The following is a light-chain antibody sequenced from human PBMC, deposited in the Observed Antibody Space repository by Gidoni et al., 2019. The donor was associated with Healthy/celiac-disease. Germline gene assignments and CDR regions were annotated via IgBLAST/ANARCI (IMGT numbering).Light chain of an antibody. Sequence: QVPTQPTPVSVAPGQTARITCGGNYIGSKSVHGYQHKPGQAPVLVVYYDRDRPSGIPERFSGSNSWNTATLPISRVEAGDEADYYCQVWDSSSDHVVFGGGTKLTVL. CDR3: QVWDSSSDHVV. V-gene: IGLV3-21*02. CDR2: YDR. CDR1: YIGSKS. J-gene: IGLJ2*01.